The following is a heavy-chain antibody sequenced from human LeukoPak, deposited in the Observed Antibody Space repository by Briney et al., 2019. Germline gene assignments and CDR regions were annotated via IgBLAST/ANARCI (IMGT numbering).Heavy chain of an antibody. D-gene: IGHD6-6*01. CDR2: IYYSGST. Sequence: SETLSLTCTVSGGSISSSSYYWGWIRQPPGKGLEWIGSIYYSGSTYYNPSLKSRVTISVDTSKNQFSLKLSSVTAADTAVYYCARLGVYSSSSTNWGQGTLVTVSS. J-gene: IGHJ4*02. V-gene: IGHV4-39*01. CDR3: ARLGVYSSSSTN. CDR1: GGSISSSSYY.